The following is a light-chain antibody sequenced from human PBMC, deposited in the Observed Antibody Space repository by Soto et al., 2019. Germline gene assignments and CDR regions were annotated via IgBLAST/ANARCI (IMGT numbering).Light chain of an antibody. CDR1: QSVSSSY. V-gene: IGKV3-20*01. Sequence: EIVLTQSPGTLSLSPGERATLSCRASQSVSSSYLAWYQQKPGQAPRLLIYGASSMATGSPDRFSDRGSGTDFNLAISRLEPEDFAVYDCQQYCSSPMYTFGQGTKLEIK. J-gene: IGKJ2*01. CDR3: QQYCSSPMYT. CDR2: GAS.